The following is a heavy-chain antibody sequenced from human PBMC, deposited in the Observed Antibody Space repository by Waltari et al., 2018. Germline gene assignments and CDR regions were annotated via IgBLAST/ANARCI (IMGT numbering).Heavy chain of an antibody. J-gene: IGHJ3*02. CDR2: TYYRSKWYN. CDR3: ARGPWLRIASFRVGDAFDI. CDR1: GDSVSSNSAA. V-gene: IGHV6-1*01. Sequence: QVQLQQSGPGLVKPSQTLPLTCVISGDSVSSNSAAWNWIRPSPSRGLGWLGRTYYRSKWYNDYAVSVKSRITVTPDTSKNQFSLQLNSVTPEDTAVYYCARGPWLRIASFRVGDAFDIWGQGTMVTVSS. D-gene: IGHD2-21*01.